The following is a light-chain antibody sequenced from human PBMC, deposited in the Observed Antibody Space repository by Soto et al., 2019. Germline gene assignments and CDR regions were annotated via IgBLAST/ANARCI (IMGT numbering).Light chain of an antibody. CDR1: ENIKNL. V-gene: IGKV1-5*01. CDR2: DAS. J-gene: IGKJ1*01. Sequence: DIQMTQSPSTLSGAVADTVTITFRSSENIKNLLAWYQQTPGKAPKVLISDASRLETGVPSRFSGSGYGTDFTLTITSLQTDDFGTYHCKQYDVHPKTFGQGTKVDIK. CDR3: KQYDVHPKT.